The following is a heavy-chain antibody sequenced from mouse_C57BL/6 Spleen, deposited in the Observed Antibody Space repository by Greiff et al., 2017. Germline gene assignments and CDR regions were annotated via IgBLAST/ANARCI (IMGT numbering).Heavy chain of an antibody. D-gene: IGHD2-5*01. CDR3: ARNSNYGAMDY. CDR1: GFNIKDYY. J-gene: IGHJ4*01. CDR2: IDPEDGET. Sequence: EVQLQQSGAELVKPGASVKLSCTASGFNIKDYYMHWVKQRTEQGLEWIGRIDPEDGETKYATKFQGKATITADTSSNTAYLQLSSLTSEDTAVYYCARNSNYGAMDYWGQGTSVTVSS. V-gene: IGHV14-2*01.